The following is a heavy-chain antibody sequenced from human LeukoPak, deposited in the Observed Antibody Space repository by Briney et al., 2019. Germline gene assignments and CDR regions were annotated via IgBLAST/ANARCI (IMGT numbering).Heavy chain of an antibody. V-gene: IGHV3-21*01. CDR3: ARDLIVGATYYYAMDV. D-gene: IGHD3-10*01. Sequence: GRSLRLSCTASGFTFSSYSMNWVRQAPGKGLEWVSSISTSSTYIYYADSLKGRFTISRDNAKNSLYLQMNSLRADDTAVYYCARDLIVGATYYYAMDVWGKGTTVTVSS. J-gene: IGHJ6*04. CDR2: ISTSSTYI. CDR1: GFTFSSYS.